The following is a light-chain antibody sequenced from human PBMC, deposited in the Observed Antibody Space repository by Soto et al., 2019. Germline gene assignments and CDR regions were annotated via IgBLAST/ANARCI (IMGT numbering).Light chain of an antibody. CDR1: QSISSW. CDR3: QQYNSYSWT. J-gene: IGKJ1*01. CDR2: DAS. V-gene: IGKV1-5*01. Sequence: DIQMTQPPSTLSASVGDRVTITCRASQSISSWLAWYQQKPGKAPKLLIYDASSLESGVPSRFSGSGSGTEFTLTISSLQPDDFATYYCQQYNSYSWTFGQGT.